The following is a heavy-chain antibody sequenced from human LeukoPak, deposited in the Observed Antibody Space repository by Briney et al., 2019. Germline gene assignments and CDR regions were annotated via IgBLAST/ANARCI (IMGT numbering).Heavy chain of an antibody. Sequence: PSETLSLTCTVSGGSINNYYWSWIRQPPGKGLEWIGYIYYSGSTNYNPSLKSRVTISVDTSKNQFSLKLSSVTAADTALYYCARDPWRRLDYWGRGTLVTVSS. V-gene: IGHV4-59*01. CDR3: ARDPWRRLDY. CDR2: IYYSGST. D-gene: IGHD3-3*01. J-gene: IGHJ4*02. CDR1: GGSINNYY.